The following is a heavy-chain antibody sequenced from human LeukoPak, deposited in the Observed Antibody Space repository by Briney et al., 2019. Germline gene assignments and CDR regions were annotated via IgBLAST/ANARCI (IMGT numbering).Heavy chain of an antibody. CDR1: GYSISSSYY. CDR2: IYHSGST. D-gene: IGHD6-13*01. Sequence: SETLSLTCTVSGYSISSSYYWGWIRQPPGKGLEWIGSIYHSGSTYCNPSLKSRVTISVDTSKNQFSLKLSSVTAADTAVYYCARVRGVAAAGPFDYWGQGTLVTVSS. CDR3: ARVRGVAAAGPFDY. V-gene: IGHV4-38-2*02. J-gene: IGHJ4*02.